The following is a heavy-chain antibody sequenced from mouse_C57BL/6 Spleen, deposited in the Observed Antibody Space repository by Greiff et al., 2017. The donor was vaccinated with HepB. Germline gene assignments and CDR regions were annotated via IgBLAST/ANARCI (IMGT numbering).Heavy chain of an antibody. D-gene: IGHD2-3*01. CDR1: GYTFTSYG. CDR3: ARRSDDGSWFAY. V-gene: IGHV1-81*01. CDR2: IYPRSGNT. J-gene: IGHJ3*01. Sequence: QVQLQQSGAELARPGASVKLSCKASGYTFTSYGISWVKQRTGQGLEWIGEIYPRSGNTYYNEKFKGKATLTADKSSSTAYMELRSLTSEDSAVYFCARRSDDGSWFAYWGQGTLVTVSA.